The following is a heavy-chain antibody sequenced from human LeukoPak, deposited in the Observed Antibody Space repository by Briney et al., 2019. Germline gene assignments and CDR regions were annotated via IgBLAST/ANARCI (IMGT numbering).Heavy chain of an antibody. CDR2: IKQDGSEE. J-gene: IGHJ4*02. CDR3: ARGSSAGASLRHDY. D-gene: IGHD1-26*01. Sequence: GGSLTLSCAASGFTFSSYWMSWLRQAPGKGLEWVANIKQDGSEEKFVDSVKGRFTISRDNAKKSLYLQMNSLRAEDTAVYYCARGSSAGASLRHDYWGQGTLVTVSS. CDR1: GFTFSSYW. V-gene: IGHV3-7*01.